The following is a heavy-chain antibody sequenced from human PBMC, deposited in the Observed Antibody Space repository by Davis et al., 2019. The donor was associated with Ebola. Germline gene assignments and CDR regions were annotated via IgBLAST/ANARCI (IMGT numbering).Heavy chain of an antibody. D-gene: IGHD2-2*01. CDR2: IYYTWST. CDR1: GGSISTYY. J-gene: IGHJ4*02. V-gene: IGHV4-59*12. CDR3: ARVPVVPAASGVDY. Sequence: SETLSLTCTVSGGSISTYYWNWIRQPPGKGLEWIGNIYYTWSTTYNPSLRSRLTISVDKSKNQFSLKLSSVTAADTAVYYCARVPVVPAASGVDYWGQGTLVTVSS.